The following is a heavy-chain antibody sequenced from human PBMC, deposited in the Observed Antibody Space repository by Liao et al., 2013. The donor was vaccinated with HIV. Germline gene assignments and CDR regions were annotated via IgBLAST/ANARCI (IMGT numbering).Heavy chain of an antibody. CDR3: ARVDQYYDFWSGYENWFDP. J-gene: IGHJ5*02. CDR1: GVSMSDSY. CDR2: IYTSGST. V-gene: IGHV4-4*07. Sequence: QVQLQESGPGLVKSSETLSLTCSVSGVSMSDSYWSWIRQPAGKGLEWLGRIYTSGSTNYNPSLKSRVTMSVDTSKNQFSLKLSSVTAADTAVYYCARVDQYYDFWSGYENWFDPWGQGTLVTVSS. D-gene: IGHD3-3*01.